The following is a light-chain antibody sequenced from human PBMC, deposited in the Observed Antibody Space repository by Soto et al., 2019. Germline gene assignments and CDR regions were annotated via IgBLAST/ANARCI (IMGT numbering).Light chain of an antibody. V-gene: IGLV1-51*01. Sequence: QSVLTQPPSVSVAPGQKVTISCSGGSSNIGNNYVSWYQQVPGTAPKLLIHDNDQRPSGIPDRFSGSKSGTSATLGITGLQTGDEADYYCGTWDNSLSASVFGGGTKVTVL. J-gene: IGLJ2*01. CDR3: GTWDNSLSASV. CDR1: SSNIGNNY. CDR2: DND.